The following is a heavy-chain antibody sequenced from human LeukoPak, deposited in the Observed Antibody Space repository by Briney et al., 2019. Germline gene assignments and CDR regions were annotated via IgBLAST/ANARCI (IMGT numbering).Heavy chain of an antibody. CDR2: ISASGGR. V-gene: IGHV3-23*01. J-gene: IGHJ4*02. D-gene: IGHD2-15*01. CDR3: AREPRDCTGGTCQSAGGYYFYY. CDR1: GFTFSNYA. Sequence: SGGSLRLSCAASGFTFSNYAMRWVRQTPGKGLEWVSGISASGGRYYADSVKGRFTVSRDISKNTLCLQMNSLRAEDTAVYFCAREPRDCTGGTCQSAGGYYFYYWSQGTLVTVSS.